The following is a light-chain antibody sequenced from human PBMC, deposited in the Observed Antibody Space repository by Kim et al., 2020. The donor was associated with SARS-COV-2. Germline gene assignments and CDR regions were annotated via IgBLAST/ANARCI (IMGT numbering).Light chain of an antibody. J-gene: IGKJ1*01. CDR1: QYISND. V-gene: IGKV1-27*01. CDR3: QKYNGAPWT. CDR2: AAS. Sequence: ASVGDRVTITCRAGQYISNDLAWYQQKPGKVPKLLIFAASTLQSGVPSRFSGSGSGTDFTLTISSLQPEDVATYYCQKYNGAPWTFGQGTKVDIK.